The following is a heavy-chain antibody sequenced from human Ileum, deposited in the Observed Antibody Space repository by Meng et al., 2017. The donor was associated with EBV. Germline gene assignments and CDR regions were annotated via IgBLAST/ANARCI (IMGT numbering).Heavy chain of an antibody. V-gene: IGHV4-39*07. J-gene: IGHJ4*02. CDR3: ARGSTPAAGAY. CDR2: MYSSGTT. CDR1: GGSISSSSYY. Sequence: QLQLQESGPGLGKPSGTLSLSCTVSGGSISSSSYYWGWIRQPPGKGLEWIGSMYSSGTTNYNPSLTSRVTISLDTSKNQFSLKLSSVTAADTAVYYCARGSTPAAGAYWGQGTLVTVSS. D-gene: IGHD6-13*01.